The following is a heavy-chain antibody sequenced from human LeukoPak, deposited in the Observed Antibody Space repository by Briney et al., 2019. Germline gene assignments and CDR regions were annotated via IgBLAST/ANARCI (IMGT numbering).Heavy chain of an antibody. J-gene: IGHJ4*02. CDR1: GFTFSSYA. Sequence: PGGSVRLYCAASGFTFSSYAMSWVRQAPGKGLEWVSAISGSGGSTYYADSVKGRFTISRDNSKNTLYLQMNSLRAEDTAVYYCAKFRDYDFWSGYPYWGQGTLVTVSS. CDR2: ISGSGGST. V-gene: IGHV3-23*01. CDR3: AKFRDYDFWSGYPY. D-gene: IGHD3-3*01.